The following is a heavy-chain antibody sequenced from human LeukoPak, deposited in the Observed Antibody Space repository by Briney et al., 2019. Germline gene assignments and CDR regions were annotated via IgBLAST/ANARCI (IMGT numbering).Heavy chain of an antibody. V-gene: IGHV3-53*04. Sequence: GGSLRLSCAASGFIVSRNYMSWVRQAPGKGLDWVSVIYSGGNTFYADSVKGRFTISRHNSKNTLYLQMNSLRAEDTAVYYCARDGVWFGELFDYWGQGTLVTVSS. D-gene: IGHD3-10*01. CDR2: IYSGGNT. CDR1: GFIVSRNY. CDR3: ARDGVWFGELFDY. J-gene: IGHJ4*02.